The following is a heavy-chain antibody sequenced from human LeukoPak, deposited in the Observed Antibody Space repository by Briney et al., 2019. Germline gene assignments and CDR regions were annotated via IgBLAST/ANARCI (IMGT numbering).Heavy chain of an antibody. CDR2: VSGSVIGT. Sequence: GGSLRLSCAASGFTFNNYAMSWVRQAPGKGLEWVSAVSGSVIGTYYADSVRGRFTISRDTSRSTLYLQMNSLRAEDTAVYYCARAEYDSSGYLGGNWFDPWGQGTLVTVSS. D-gene: IGHD3-22*01. CDR1: GFTFNNYA. CDR3: ARAEYDSSGYLGGNWFDP. J-gene: IGHJ5*02. V-gene: IGHV3-23*01.